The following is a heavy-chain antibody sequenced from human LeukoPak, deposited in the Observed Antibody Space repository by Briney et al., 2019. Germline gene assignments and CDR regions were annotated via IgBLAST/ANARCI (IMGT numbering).Heavy chain of an antibody. Sequence: GGSLRLSCAASGFTFSSYWMNWVRQAPGKGLEGVANIKHDGSEKYYVDSVKGRFTISRDNAKNSLYLQMNSLRAEDTAVYYCTQIYYDFWNGQGGFDYWGQGTLVTVSS. J-gene: IGHJ4*02. D-gene: IGHD3-3*01. V-gene: IGHV3-7*01. CDR1: GFTFSSYW. CDR3: TQIYYDFWNGQGGFDY. CDR2: IKHDGSEK.